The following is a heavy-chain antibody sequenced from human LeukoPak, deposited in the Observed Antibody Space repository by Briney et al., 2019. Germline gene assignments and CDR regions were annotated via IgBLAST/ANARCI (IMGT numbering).Heavy chain of an antibody. V-gene: IGHV3-23*01. D-gene: IGHD4-11*01. CDR1: GFTFSNYA. Sequence: GSLRLSCAASGFTFSNYAMRWVRQAQGKGLEWVSIIRGSGDNTHYADSVRGRFTNSRDNSKNMLYLEMSSLRAEDTAVYYCAKDLTNLIYDFSHPRGFDCWGRGTLVTVSS. CDR3: AKDLTNLIYDFSHPRGFDC. J-gene: IGHJ4*02. CDR2: IRGSGDNT.